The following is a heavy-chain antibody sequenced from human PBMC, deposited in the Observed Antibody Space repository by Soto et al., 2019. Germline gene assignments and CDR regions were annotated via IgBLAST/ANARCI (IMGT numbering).Heavy chain of an antibody. CDR1: GYTFSNYG. J-gene: IGHJ4*02. Sequence: GASVKVSCKTSGYTFSNYGITWVRQAPGQPLEWLGWISLYSDGTNYAQKFQGRVTMTRDTSTSTVYMELSSLRSEDTAVYYCASTDFWSGYQGFDYWGQGTLVTVSS. CDR3: ASTDFWSGYQGFDY. D-gene: IGHD3-3*01. CDR2: ISLYSDGT. V-gene: IGHV1-18*01.